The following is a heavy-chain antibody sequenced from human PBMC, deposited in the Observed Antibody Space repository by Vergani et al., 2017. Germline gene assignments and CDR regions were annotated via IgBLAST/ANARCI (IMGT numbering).Heavy chain of an antibody. V-gene: IGHV3-48*03. D-gene: IGHD3-3*01. Sequence: EVQLVESGGGLVQPGGSLRLSCAASGFTFSSYEMNWVRQAPGKGLEWVSYISSSGSTIYYADSVKGRFTISRDNAKNSLYLQMNSLRAEDTAVYYCARGVALSYYEFWSGYYPPYYFDYWGQGTLVTVSS. CDR3: ARGVALSYYEFWSGYYPPYYFDY. CDR2: ISSSGSTI. CDR1: GFTFSSYE. J-gene: IGHJ4*02.